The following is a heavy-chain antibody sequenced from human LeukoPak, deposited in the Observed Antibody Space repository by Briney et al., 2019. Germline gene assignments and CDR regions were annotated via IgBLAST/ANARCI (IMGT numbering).Heavy chain of an antibody. Sequence: GGSLRLSCAASGFTFSSYSMNWVRQAPGKGLEWVSCISSSSSYIYYADSVKGRITISRDNAKNSLYLQMNSLRAEDTAVYYCAKLAGYLAAAGSPAFDIWGQGTMVTVSS. CDR1: GFTFSSYS. D-gene: IGHD6-13*01. V-gene: IGHV3-21*01. CDR2: ISSSSSYI. J-gene: IGHJ3*02. CDR3: AKLAGYLAAAGSPAFDI.